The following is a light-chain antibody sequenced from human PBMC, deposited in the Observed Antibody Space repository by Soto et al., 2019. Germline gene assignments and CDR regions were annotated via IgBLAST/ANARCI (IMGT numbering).Light chain of an antibody. V-gene: IGKV1-39*01. J-gene: IGKJ1*01. Sequence: DIQLIQSPSSLSASVGDRVTITCHTSQRVSSYLNWYQQKPGKAPELLINAVSTLHSGVPSRFSGSGSETDFTLTISSLQPEDSGTYYCQQSYTTPSWTFGQGTKVEI. CDR1: QRVSSY. CDR2: AVS. CDR3: QQSYTTPSWT.